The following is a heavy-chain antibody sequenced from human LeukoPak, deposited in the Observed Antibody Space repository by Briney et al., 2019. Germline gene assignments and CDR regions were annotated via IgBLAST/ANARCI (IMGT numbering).Heavy chain of an antibody. CDR1: GGSISSGGYY. Sequence: SETLSLTCTVSGGSISSGGYYWSWIRQPPGRGLEWIGYIYHSESTYYNPSLKSRVTISVDRSKIQFSLKLSSVTAEDTAVYYCARAPGSWSEWGANWFDPWGQGTLVTVFS. J-gene: IGHJ5*02. V-gene: IGHV4-30-2*01. CDR3: ARAPGSWSEWGANWFDP. D-gene: IGHD6-13*01. CDR2: IYHSEST.